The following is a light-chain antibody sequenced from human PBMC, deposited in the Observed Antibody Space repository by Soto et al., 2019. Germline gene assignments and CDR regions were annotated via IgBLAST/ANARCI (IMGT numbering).Light chain of an antibody. V-gene: IGLV1-40*01. CDR3: QSHDSSLSAHVV. Sequence: QSVLTQPPSVSGAPGQRVTISCTGSSSNIGADYDVQWYQQVPGTAPKLLIYGNTNRPSGVPDRFSGSISGTSASLAISGLQAEDGADYCCQSHDSSLSAHVVFGGGTKLTVL. CDR1: SSNIGADYD. CDR2: GNT. J-gene: IGLJ2*01.